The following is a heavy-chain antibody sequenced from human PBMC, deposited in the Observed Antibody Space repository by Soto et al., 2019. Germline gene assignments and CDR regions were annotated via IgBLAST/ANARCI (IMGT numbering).Heavy chain of an antibody. CDR2: ISGSGGST. CDR3: AKDFSSGSSSWYDAFDI. V-gene: IGHV3-23*01. J-gene: IGHJ3*02. D-gene: IGHD6-13*01. Sequence: GGSLRLSCAASVFTFSSYAMSWVRPAPGKGLEWVSAISGSGGSTYYADSVKGRFTISRDNSKNTLYLQMNSLRAEDTAVYYCAKDFSSGSSSWYDAFDIWGQGTMVTVSS. CDR1: VFTFSSYA.